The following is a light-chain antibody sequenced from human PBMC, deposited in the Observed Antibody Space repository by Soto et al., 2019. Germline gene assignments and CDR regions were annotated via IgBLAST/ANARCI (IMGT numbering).Light chain of an antibody. CDR2: GAS. V-gene: IGKV1-12*01. CDR3: QQAKSFPRT. CDR1: QSINSK. J-gene: IGKJ5*01. Sequence: DIQMTQSPSSLSVSPGDRVTISCRASQSINSKLAWYQQKPGQAPTLLIYGASSVATGVPSRFSGSGSGTDFTLTISSLQAEDFATYYCQQAKSFPRTFGQGTRLEIK.